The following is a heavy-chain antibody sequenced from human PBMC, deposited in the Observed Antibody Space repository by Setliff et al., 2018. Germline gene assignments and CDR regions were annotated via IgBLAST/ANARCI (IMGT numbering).Heavy chain of an antibody. J-gene: IGHJ4*02. V-gene: IGHV4-4*02. D-gene: IGHD3-10*01. CDR1: GESIRSNNW. CDR3: ARAPGRNIRGDY. Sequence: PSETLSLTCTVSGESIRSNNWWNWVRQPPGKGLEWIGDIYQSGTTNYNPPLKSRVTISADTSKNQFSLKLKSVTAADTAVYYCARAPGRNIRGDYWGQGALVTVSS. CDR2: IYQSGTT.